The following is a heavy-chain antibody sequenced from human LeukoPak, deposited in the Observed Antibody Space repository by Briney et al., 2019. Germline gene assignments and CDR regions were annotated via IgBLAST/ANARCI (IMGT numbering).Heavy chain of an antibody. D-gene: IGHD2-2*02. J-gene: IGHJ4*02. Sequence: ASVKVSCKAPGYTFTSYDINWVRQATGQGLEWMGWMNPNSGNTGYAQKFQGRVTMTRNTSISTAYMELSSLRSEDTAVYYCARVVGYCSSTSCYTGFDYWGQGTLVTVSS. CDR3: ARVVGYCSSTSCYTGFDY. V-gene: IGHV1-8*02. CDR2: MNPNSGNT. CDR1: GYTFTSYD.